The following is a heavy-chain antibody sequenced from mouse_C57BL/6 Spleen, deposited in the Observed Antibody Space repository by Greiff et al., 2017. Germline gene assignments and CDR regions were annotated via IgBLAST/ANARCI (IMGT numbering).Heavy chain of an antibody. CDR1: GFTFSSYA. D-gene: IGHD4-1*01. V-gene: IGHV5-4*01. CDR2: ISDGSSYT. CDR3: ARTPGGYYAMDY. J-gene: IGHJ4*01. Sequence: EVQVVESGGGLVKPGGSLKLSCAASGFTFSSYAMSWVRQTPEKRLEWVATISDGSSYTYYPDKVKGRFTISRDNAKNNRYLQMSQLKSEDTAMYYCARTPGGYYAMDYWGQGTSVTVSS.